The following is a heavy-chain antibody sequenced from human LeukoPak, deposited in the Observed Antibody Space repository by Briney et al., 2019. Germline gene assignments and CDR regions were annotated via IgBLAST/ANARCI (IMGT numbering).Heavy chain of an antibody. D-gene: IGHD3-3*01. CDR3: ARARTYYDFWSGYYMDV. CDR2: IYYSGSTT. Sequence: TSETLSLTCTVSGASITTYYWSWIRRPPGKGLEWIGYIYYSGSTTNYNPSLKSRVTISVDTSMNQFSLKLSSVTAADTAVYYCARARTYYDFWSGYYMDVWGKGTTVTVSS. CDR1: GASITTYY. J-gene: IGHJ6*03. V-gene: IGHV4-59*01.